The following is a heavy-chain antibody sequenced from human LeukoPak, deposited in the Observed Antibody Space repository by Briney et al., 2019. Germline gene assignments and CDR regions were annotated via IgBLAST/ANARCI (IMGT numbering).Heavy chain of an antibody. D-gene: IGHD6-13*01. CDR2: IYHSGST. J-gene: IGHJ1*01. CDR1: GGSISSGGYY. CDR3: ARDSSIAAAGTKTSAEYFQH. V-gene: IGHV4-30-2*01. Sequence: PSQTLSLTCTVSGGSISSGGYYWSWIRQPPGKGLEWIGYIYHSGSTYYNPSLKSRVTISVDRSKNQFSLKLSSVTAADTAVYYCARDSSIAAAGTKTSAEYFQHWGQGTLVTVSS.